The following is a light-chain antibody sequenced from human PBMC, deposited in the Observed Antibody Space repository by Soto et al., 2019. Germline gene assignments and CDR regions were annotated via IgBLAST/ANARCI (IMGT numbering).Light chain of an antibody. V-gene: IGLV2-11*01. Sequence: QSALTQPRSVSGSPGQSVTLSCTGTSSDVGGYHYVSWYQHHPGKAPKIIIYDVNKRPSGVPDRFSGSKSGNTASLTISGLQTEDEADYYCCSYAGSYTVVFGVGTKVTVL. CDR2: DVN. CDR3: CSYAGSYTVV. CDR1: SSDVGGYHY. J-gene: IGLJ2*01.